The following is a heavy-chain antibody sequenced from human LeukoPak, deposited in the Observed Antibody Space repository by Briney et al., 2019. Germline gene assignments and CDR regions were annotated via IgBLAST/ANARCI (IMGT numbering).Heavy chain of an antibody. CDR3: ARLSATTWYYFDY. J-gene: IGHJ4*02. CDR2: IYRDGST. CDR1: GFTVSSNY. Sequence: PGGSLRLCCAASGFTVSSNYMSWVRQAPGKGLEWVSVIYRDGSTYYADSVKGRFTISRDNSKNTLYLQMNGLRAEDTAVYYCARLSATTWYYFDYWGQGTLVTVSS. D-gene: IGHD4-17*01. V-gene: IGHV3-66*01.